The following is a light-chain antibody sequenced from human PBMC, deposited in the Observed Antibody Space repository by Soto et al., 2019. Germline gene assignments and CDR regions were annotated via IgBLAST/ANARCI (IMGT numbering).Light chain of an antibody. CDR3: QQYYTYSWT. CDR2: DAS. CDR1: QSISTW. Sequence: DIQMTQSPSTLSASLGDGVAITCRASQSISTWLAWYQQKPGKAPKLLIYDASSLESGVPSRFSGSGSGTEFTLTISSLQPDDFATYYCQQYYTYSWTFGQGTKVDIK. V-gene: IGKV1-5*01. J-gene: IGKJ1*01.